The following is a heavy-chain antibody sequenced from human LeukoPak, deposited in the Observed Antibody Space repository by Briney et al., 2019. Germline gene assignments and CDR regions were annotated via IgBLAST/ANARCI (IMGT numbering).Heavy chain of an antibody. J-gene: IGHJ4*02. CDR2: ISYSGGA. D-gene: IGHD6-13*01. Sequence: PSETLSLTCTVSGGSISSSSYYWVWIRQPPGKGLEGNVSISYSGGASYNPSLKSRVTICVDTSKNQFSLKLSSVTAADTAVYYCAIWIAAAGTCPFDYWGQGTLVTVSS. V-gene: IGHV4-39*01. CDR1: GGSISSSSYY. CDR3: AIWIAAAGTCPFDY.